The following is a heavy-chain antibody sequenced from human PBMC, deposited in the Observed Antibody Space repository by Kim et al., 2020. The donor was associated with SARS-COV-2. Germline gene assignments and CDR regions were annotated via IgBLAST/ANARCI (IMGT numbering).Heavy chain of an antibody. CDR3: ASATRSYSRGWYVD. J-gene: IGHJ4*02. V-gene: IGHV4-39*07. D-gene: IGHD6-19*01. CDR1: GDSISSTNYY. CDR2: MCYSGST. Sequence: SETLSLTCTVSGDSISSTNYYWAWIRQPPGKGLEWIGSMCYSGSTYYDPSLRSRVTISLDTSKNQFSLKLTSVTAADTAVYYCASATRSYSRGWYVDWGQGALVTVSS.